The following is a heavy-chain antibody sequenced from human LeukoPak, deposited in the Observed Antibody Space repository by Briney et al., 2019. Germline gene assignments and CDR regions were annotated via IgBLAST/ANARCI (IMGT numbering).Heavy chain of an antibody. J-gene: IGHJ4*02. CDR3: ARLGYCSSTSCYALDY. D-gene: IGHD2-2*01. CDR1: GFTFSDYY. CDR2: ISSSGSTI. V-gene: IGHV3-11*01. Sequence: GGSLRLSCAASGFTFSDYYMSWIRQAPGKGLEWVSYISSSGSTIYYADSVKGRFTISRDNAKNSLYLQMNSLRAEDTAVYYCARLGYCSSTSCYALDYWGQGTLVTVSS.